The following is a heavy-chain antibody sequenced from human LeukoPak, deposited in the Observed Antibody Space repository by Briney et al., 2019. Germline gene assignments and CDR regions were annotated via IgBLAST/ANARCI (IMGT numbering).Heavy chain of an antibody. Sequence: SETLSLTCTVSGGSISGYYWSWIRQPPGKGLQFIGYIHYTGSTNYNPSLESRVTLSVDTSKNQFSLKLRSVTAADTAVYSCARLSKDTVVLPAAMAHYFDYWGQGTLVTVSS. CDR1: GGSISGYY. CDR3: ARLSKDTVVLPAAMAHYFDY. V-gene: IGHV4-59*08. D-gene: IGHD2-2*01. CDR2: IHYTGST. J-gene: IGHJ4*02.